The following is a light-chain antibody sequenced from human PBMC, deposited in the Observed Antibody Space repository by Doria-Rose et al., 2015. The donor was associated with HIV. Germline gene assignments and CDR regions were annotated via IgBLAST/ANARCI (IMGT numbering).Light chain of an antibody. CDR2: DGS. CDR1: QSFSSTY. V-gene: IGKV3-20*01. Sequence: TQSPGTLSLSPGERATLSCRASQSFSSTYLAWYQQKPGQAPSLHIYDGSTRATGIPDRFSASGSGTDFTLTINRLEPEDSALYYCHQYGTSWTFGQGTKVEI. J-gene: IGKJ1*01. CDR3: HQYGTSWT.